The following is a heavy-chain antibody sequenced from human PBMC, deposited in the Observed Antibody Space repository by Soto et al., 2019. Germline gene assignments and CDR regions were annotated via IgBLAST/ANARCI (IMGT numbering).Heavy chain of an antibody. V-gene: IGHV4-39*01. J-gene: IGHJ5*02. CDR2: IYYSGNT. Sequence: SETLSLTCTVSGGSISSSSFHWGGIRQPPGKGLEWIGSIYYSGNTYYSPSLKRRVTISVDTSKNQFSLKLSSVTAADTAVYYCARRERAAGTDWWFDPWGQGTLVTVSS. CDR3: ARRERAAGTDWWFDP. D-gene: IGHD6-13*01. CDR1: GGSISSSSFH.